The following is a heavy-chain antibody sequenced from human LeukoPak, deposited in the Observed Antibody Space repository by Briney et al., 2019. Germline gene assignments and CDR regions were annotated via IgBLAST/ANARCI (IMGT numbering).Heavy chain of an antibody. V-gene: IGHV7-4-1*02. CDR2: INTNTGNP. Sequence: ASGKVSCKASGYTFTSYAMNWVRQAPGQGLEWMGWINTNTGNPTYAQGFTGRFVFSLDTSVSTAYLRISSLKAEDTAVYYCARSGFPGGWYSEDYWGQGTLVTVSS. J-gene: IGHJ4*02. CDR3: ARSGFPGGWYSEDY. CDR1: GYTFTSYA. D-gene: IGHD6-19*01.